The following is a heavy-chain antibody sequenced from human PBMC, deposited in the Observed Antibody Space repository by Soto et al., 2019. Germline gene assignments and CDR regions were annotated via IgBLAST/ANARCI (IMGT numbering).Heavy chain of an antibody. CDR1: GGTFSSYA. V-gene: IGHV1-69*13. D-gene: IGHD1-1*01. CDR2: IIPIFGTA. J-gene: IGHJ4*02. CDR3: ARLSTDVANGDY. Sequence: SLKVSCKASGGTFSSYAISWVRQAPGQGLEWMGGIIPIFGTANYAQKFQGRVTITSDDTTSTAYMELSSLRSEDTALYYCARLSTDVANGDYWGQGTLVTVSS.